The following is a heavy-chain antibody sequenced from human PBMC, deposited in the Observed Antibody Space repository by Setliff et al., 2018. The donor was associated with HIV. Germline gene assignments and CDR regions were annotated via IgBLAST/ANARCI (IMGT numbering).Heavy chain of an antibody. J-gene: IGHJ4*02. CDR3: ARARSDWYNVRPYYFDL. CDR2: FMYTDIHYVNYLN. D-gene: IGHD6-19*01. CDR1: GASFVGDNH. Sequence: PSETLSLTCAVSGASFVGDNHWRWIRQTPERGLEWIAYFMYTDIHYVNYLNYRNPSLASRLSISVDKSKNQFSLTLSSVTAADTAVYYCARARSDWYNVRPYYFDLWGQGTPVTVSS. V-gene: IGHV4-30-4*01.